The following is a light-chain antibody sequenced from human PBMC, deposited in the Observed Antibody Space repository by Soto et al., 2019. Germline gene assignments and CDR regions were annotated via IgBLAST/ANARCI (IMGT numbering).Light chain of an antibody. Sequence: QSALTQPASVSGSPGQPITISCSGTSSDIGAYNYVSWYQHYTGKAPKLVISDVSHRPSGVSSRFSGSKSGNTASLTISGHQAEDDADYYCSSYTIHSSVVFGGGTKLTVL. CDR3: SSYTIHSSVV. J-gene: IGLJ2*01. V-gene: IGLV2-14*03. CDR2: DVS. CDR1: SSDIGAYNY.